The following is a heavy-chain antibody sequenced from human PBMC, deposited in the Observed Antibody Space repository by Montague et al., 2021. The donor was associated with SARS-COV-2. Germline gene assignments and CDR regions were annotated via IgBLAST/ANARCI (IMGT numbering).Heavy chain of an antibody. CDR1: GGSIRSGSYY. J-gene: IGHJ6*02. CDR2: IYSSGST. V-gene: IGHV4-61*02. D-gene: IGHD4-17*01. CDR3: ARDYGDYSYYYGLDV. Sequence: TPSLTCTVSGGSIRSGSYYWSWIRQPAGKGLEWIGRIYSSGSTNYNPSLKSRVTMSVDTSKNQFSLKVSSVTAADTAVHYCARDYGDYSYYYGLDVWGQGTTVTVSS.